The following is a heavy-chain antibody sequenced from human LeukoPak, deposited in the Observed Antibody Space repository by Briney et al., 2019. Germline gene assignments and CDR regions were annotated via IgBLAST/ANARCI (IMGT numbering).Heavy chain of an antibody. V-gene: IGHV4-59*01. Sequence: SETLSLTXTVSGGSISSYYWTWTRQPRGKGRDWMGYIYNTVNTNYNPSLKSRVTISLDTSKREFSLRLSSVTAADTPVYYCARGRDGYKFDYWGQGTLVTVSS. J-gene: IGHJ4*02. CDR3: ARGRDGYKFDY. CDR2: IYNTVNT. D-gene: IGHD5-24*01. CDR1: GGSISSYY.